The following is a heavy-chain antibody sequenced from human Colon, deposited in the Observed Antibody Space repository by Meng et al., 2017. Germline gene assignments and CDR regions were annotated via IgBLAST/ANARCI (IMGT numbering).Heavy chain of an antibody. CDR2: ISYDGSNK. V-gene: IGHV3-30*04. J-gene: IGHJ4*02. CDR1: GFTFSSYA. Sequence: GESLKISCAASGFTFSSYAMHWVRQAPGKGLEWVAVISYDGSNKYYADSVKGRFTISRDNSKNTLYLQMNSLRAEDTAVYYCARVQGELLRYFDYWGQGTLVNVSS. CDR3: ARVQGELLRYFDY. D-gene: IGHD1-26*01.